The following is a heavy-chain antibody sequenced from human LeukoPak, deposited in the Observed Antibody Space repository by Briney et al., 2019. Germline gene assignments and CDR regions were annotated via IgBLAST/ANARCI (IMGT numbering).Heavy chain of an antibody. Sequence: ASAKVSCKASGYTFTSYDINWVRQATGQGLEWMGWMNPNSGNTGYAQKFQGRVTMTEDTSTDTAYMELSSLRSEDTAVYYCATDVYCSGGSCYSGFDYWGQGTLVTVSS. CDR2: MNPNSGNT. V-gene: IGHV1-8*01. CDR1: GYTFTSYD. CDR3: ATDVYCSGGSCYSGFDY. J-gene: IGHJ4*02. D-gene: IGHD2-15*01.